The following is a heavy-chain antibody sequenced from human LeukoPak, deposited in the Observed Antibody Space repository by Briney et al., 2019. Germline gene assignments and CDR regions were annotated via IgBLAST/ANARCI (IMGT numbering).Heavy chain of an antibody. V-gene: IGHV3-23*01. CDR3: AKATKSIVVDNYFDY. CDR1: GFTFSNYA. CDR2: ISANGGGT. Sequence: GGSLRLSCAASGFTFSNYAMSWVRQAPGKGLEWVSAISANGGGTYYADSVKGRFTISRDSSTNTLYLQVNSLRAGDTAVYYCAKATKSIVVDNYFDYWGQGTLVTVSS. D-gene: IGHD3-22*01. J-gene: IGHJ4*02.